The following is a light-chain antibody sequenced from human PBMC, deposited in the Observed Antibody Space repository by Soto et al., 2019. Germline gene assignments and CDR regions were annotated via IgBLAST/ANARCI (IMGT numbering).Light chain of an antibody. V-gene: IGLV2-14*01. CDR1: SSDVGGYNY. J-gene: IGLJ2*01. CDR2: DVS. CDR3: SSHTSSLTHVV. Sequence: QSALTQPASVSGSPGQSITISCTGTSSDVGGYNYVSWYQQHPGKAPKLMIYDVSNRPSGVSNRFSGSKSGNTASLTISGLQAEDEADYYSSSHTSSLTHVVFGGGTKLTVL.